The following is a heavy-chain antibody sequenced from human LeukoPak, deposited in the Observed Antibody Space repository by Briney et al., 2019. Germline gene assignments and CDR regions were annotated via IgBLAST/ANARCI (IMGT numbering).Heavy chain of an antibody. CDR3: ARDPDGSGSYYALYGMDV. D-gene: IGHD3-10*01. CDR1: GFTFSSYS. Sequence: TGGSLRLSCAASGFTFSSYSMNWVRQAPGKGLEWVSSISSSSSYIYYADPVKGRFTISRDNAKNSLYLQMNSLRAEDTAVYYCARDPDGSGSYYALYGMDVWGQGTTVTVSS. V-gene: IGHV3-21*01. CDR2: ISSSSSYI. J-gene: IGHJ6*02.